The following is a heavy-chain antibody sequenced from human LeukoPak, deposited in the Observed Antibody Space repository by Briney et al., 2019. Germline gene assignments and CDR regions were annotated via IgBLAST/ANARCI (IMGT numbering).Heavy chain of an antibody. CDR3: ARDYPSGGSCLDY. CDR2: ISYDGSNK. V-gene: IGHV3-30-3*01. Sequence: GRFLRLSCAASGFTFSSYAMHWVRQAPGKGLEWVAVISYDGSNKYYADSVKGRFTISRDNSKNTLYLQMNSLRAEDTAVYYCARDYPSGGSCLDYWGQGTLVTVSS. CDR1: GFTFSSYA. D-gene: IGHD2-15*01. J-gene: IGHJ4*02.